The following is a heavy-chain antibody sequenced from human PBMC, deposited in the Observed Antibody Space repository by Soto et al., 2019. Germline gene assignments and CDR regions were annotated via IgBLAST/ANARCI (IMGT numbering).Heavy chain of an antibody. V-gene: IGHV1-69*13. D-gene: IGHD6-6*01. CDR3: ARDPIIYSSYQDYYYYGMDV. CDR2: IIPIFGTA. J-gene: IGHJ6*02. CDR1: GGTFSSYA. Sequence: SVKVSCKASGGTFSSYAISWVRQAPGQGLEWMGGIIPIFGTANYAQKFQGRVTITADESTSTAYMELSSLRSEDTAVYYCARDPIIYSSYQDYYYYGMDVWGQGTTVTVSS.